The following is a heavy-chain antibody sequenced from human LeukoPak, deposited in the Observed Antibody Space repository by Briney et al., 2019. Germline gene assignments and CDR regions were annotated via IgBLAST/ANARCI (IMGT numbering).Heavy chain of an antibody. J-gene: IGHJ4*02. CDR3: ARGMTTVTTPDY. Sequence: PSETLSLTCAVSGYSITSGYYWAWIRQPPGKGLEWIGSVYHSGSTSYNPSLKSRLTISIDMSKNPFSLKLNSVTAADTAVYYCARGMTTVTTPDYWGQGTLVTVSS. CDR1: GYSITSGYY. CDR2: VYHSGST. V-gene: IGHV4-38-2*01. D-gene: IGHD4-17*01.